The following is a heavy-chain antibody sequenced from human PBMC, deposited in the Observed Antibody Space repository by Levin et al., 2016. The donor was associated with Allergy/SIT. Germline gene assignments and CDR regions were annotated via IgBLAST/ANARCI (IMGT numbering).Heavy chain of an antibody. D-gene: IGHD3-22*01. J-gene: IGHJ3*02. CDR2: IYYSGST. V-gene: IGHV4-61*01. CDR3: ARGHRLLRPDAFDI. Sequence: SETLSLTCTVSGGSVSSGSYYWSWIRQPPGKGLEWIGYIYYSGSTNYNPSLKSRVTISVDTSKNQFSLKLSSVTAADTAVYYCARGHRLLRPDAFDIWGQGTMVTVSS. CDR1: GGSVSSGSYY.